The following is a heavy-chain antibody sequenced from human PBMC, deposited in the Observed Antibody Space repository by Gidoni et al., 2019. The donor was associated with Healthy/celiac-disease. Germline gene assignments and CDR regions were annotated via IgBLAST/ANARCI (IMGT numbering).Heavy chain of an antibody. D-gene: IGHD1-1*01. J-gene: IGHJ3*02. Sequence: QVQLQESGPGLVKPSQTLSLTCTVSGGSISSGSYYWSWIRQPAGKGLEWIGRIYTSGSTNYNPSLKSRVTISVDTSKNQFSLKLSSVTAADTAVYYCARDLAWNEAFDIWGQGTMVTVSS. CDR1: GGSISSGSYY. CDR2: IYTSGST. CDR3: ARDLAWNEAFDI. V-gene: IGHV4-61*02.